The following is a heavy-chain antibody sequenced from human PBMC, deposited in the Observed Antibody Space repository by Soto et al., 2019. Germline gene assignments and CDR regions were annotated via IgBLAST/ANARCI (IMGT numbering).Heavy chain of an antibody. Sequence: ETLSLTCAVSGGSVSSSNGWSWFRQPPGKGLEWIGEIYHSGSTNYNPSLKSRVTISVDKSKNQFSLKLSSVTAADTAVYYCERVITMVRGVMDYWGQGTLVTVSS. D-gene: IGHD3-10*01. J-gene: IGHJ4*02. V-gene: IGHV4-4*02. CDR3: ERVITMVRGVMDY. CDR1: GGSVSSSNG. CDR2: IYHSGST.